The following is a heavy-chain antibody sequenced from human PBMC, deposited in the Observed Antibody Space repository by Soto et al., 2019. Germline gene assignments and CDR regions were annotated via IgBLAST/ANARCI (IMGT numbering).Heavy chain of an antibody. V-gene: IGHV4-59*08. CDR1: GDSISSYY. CDR3: ARRRSYGDSDY. Sequence: QVQLQESGPGLVKPSETLSLTCTVSGDSISSYYWSWIRQPPGKGLEWIGYIYYIGDTNYNPSLKSRVTISVDTSKNQFSLKLSSVTAADTAVYYCARRRSYGDSDYWGQGTLVTVSS. D-gene: IGHD4-17*01. J-gene: IGHJ4*02. CDR2: IYYIGDT.